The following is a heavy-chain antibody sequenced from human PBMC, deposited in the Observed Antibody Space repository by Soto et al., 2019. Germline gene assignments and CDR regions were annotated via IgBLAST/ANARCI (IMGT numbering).Heavy chain of an antibody. Sequence: QITLKESGPTLVKPTQTLTLTCTFSGFSLSTSGVGVGWIRQPPGKALEWLALIYWDDDKRYSPSLKSRLTITNDTSKNQVVLTMTNMHPVDTATYSCAHSVYGDSFRLGDSFDIWGQGTMVTVSS. D-gene: IGHD4-17*01. CDR3: AHSVYGDSFRLGDSFDI. CDR1: GFSLSTSGVG. J-gene: IGHJ3*02. CDR2: IYWDDDK. V-gene: IGHV2-5*02.